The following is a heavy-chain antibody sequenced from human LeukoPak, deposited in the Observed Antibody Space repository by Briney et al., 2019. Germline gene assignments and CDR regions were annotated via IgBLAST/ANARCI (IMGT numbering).Heavy chain of an antibody. CDR1: GYTFTSYA. J-gene: IGHJ6*02. CDR3: ARLAPIQYSSSWDPPYYYYGMDV. Sequence: ASVNVSCKASGYTFTSYAMNWVRQAPGQGLEWMGWINTNTGNPTYAQGFTGRFVFSLDTSVSTAYLQISSLKAEDTAVYYCARLAPIQYSSSWDPPYYYYGMDVWGQGTTVTVSS. V-gene: IGHV7-4-1*02. CDR2: INTNTGNP. D-gene: IGHD6-13*01.